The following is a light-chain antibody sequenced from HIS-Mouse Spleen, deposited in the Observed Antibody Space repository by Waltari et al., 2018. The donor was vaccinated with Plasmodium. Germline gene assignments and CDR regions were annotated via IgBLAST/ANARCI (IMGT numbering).Light chain of an antibody. CDR3: CSYAGSSTLV. CDR2: EGS. V-gene: IGLV2-23*01. CDR1: SNDVGSYQL. J-gene: IGLJ2*01. Sequence: QSALTQPASVSGSPGQSITIPCTGTSNDVGSYQLVSWYQPHPGKAPKLMIYEGSKRPSGVSNRFSGSKSGNTASLTISGLQAEDEADYYCCSYAGSSTLVFGGGTKLTVL.